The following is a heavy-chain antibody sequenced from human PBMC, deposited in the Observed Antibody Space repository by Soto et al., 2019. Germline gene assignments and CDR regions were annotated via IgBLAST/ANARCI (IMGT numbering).Heavy chain of an antibody. J-gene: IGHJ4*02. V-gene: IGHV3-64D*09. CDR2: ISINGGST. CDR3: VKGEYYYDSSGYDPFDY. Sequence: GGSLRLSCSASGFTFSIYAMHWVRQAPGKGLEYISSISINGGSTHYADSVKGRFTISRDNSKNTQYLKMSSLRADDTALYYCVKGEYYYDSSGYDPFDYWGQGT. CDR1: GFTFSIYA. D-gene: IGHD3-22*01.